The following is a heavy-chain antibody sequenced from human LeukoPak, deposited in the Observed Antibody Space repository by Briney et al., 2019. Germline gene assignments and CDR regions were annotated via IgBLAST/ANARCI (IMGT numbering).Heavy chain of an antibody. Sequence: PSETLSLTCAVSGYSISSGYYWGWIRQPPGKGLEWIGSIYHSGSTYYNPSLKSRVTISVDTSKNQFSLKLSSVTAADTAVYYCATSTDIVVVPAARGYNWFDPWGQGTLVTVSS. CDR3: ATSTDIVVVPAARGYNWFDP. CDR2: IYHSGST. V-gene: IGHV4-38-2*01. D-gene: IGHD2-2*01. CDR1: GYSISSGYY. J-gene: IGHJ5*02.